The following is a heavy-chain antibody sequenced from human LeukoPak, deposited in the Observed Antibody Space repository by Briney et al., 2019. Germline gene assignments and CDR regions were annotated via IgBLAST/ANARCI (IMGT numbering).Heavy chain of an antibody. J-gene: IGHJ6*03. CDR2: ISYDGSNK. D-gene: IGHD2-15*01. V-gene: IGHV3-30*02. CDR3: AKNGDRGAYCSGGTCYPYYYYNMDV. CDR1: GFTFSSYG. Sequence: GGSLRLSCAASGFTFSSYGIHWVRQAPGKGLEWVTFISYDGSNKYHADSVKGRFTISRDNSKNTVYLQMNSLRAEDTAVYFCAKNGDRGAYCSGGTCYPYYYYNMDVWGKGTTVTISS.